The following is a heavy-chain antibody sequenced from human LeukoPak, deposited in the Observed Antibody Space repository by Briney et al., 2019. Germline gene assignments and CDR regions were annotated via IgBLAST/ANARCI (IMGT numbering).Heavy chain of an antibody. Sequence: PSETLSLTCTVSGGSISSSSYYWGWIRQPPGKGLEWIGYINYIGSTNYNPSLKSRVVISVDTSKNQFSLQLSSVTAADTAVYYCARHSGQQLVYLDYWGQGTLVTVSS. CDR3: ARHSGQQLVYLDY. CDR2: INYIGST. V-gene: IGHV4-61*05. D-gene: IGHD6-13*01. J-gene: IGHJ4*02. CDR1: GGSISSSSYY.